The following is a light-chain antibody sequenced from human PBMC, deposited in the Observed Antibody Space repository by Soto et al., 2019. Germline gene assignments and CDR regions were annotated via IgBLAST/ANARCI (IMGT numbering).Light chain of an antibody. V-gene: IGKV1-5*01. Sequence: LQMTQSPSTPSASVGDRVTINCRASQSCRNSLAWYQQKAGKAPTLLIYDASTLQSGVPPRFSGSGSGTEFTLTISSLQSEDFAVYYCQKFNKWPWTFGQGTKVDI. J-gene: IGKJ1*01. CDR2: DAS. CDR1: QSCRNS. CDR3: QKFNKWPWT.